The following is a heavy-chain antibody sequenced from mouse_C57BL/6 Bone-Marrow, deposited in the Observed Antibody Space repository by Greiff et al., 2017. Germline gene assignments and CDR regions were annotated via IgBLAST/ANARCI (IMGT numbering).Heavy chain of an antibody. CDR2: INPSSGYT. Sequence: QVQLQQSGAELARPGASVKMSCKASGYTFTSYTMHWVKQRPGQGLEWIGYINPSSGYTKYNQKFKDKATLTADKSSSTAYMQLSSLTSEDSAVYYCARSPLRVGYFDYGGQGTTLTVSS. V-gene: IGHV1-4*01. CDR3: ARSPLRVGYFDY. J-gene: IGHJ2*01. CDR1: GYTFTSYT. D-gene: IGHD1-1*01.